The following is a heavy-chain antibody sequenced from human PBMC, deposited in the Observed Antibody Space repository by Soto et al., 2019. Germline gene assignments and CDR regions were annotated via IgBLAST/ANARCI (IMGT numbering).Heavy chain of an antibody. CDR2: IYYSGST. D-gene: IGHD6-13*01. CDR1: GGSISSYY. Sequence: SETLSLTCTVSGGSISSYYWSWIRQPPGKGLEWIGYIYYSGSTNYNPSLKSRVTISVDTSKNQFSLKLSSVTAADTAVYYCARQGAAGNYYYYYMDVWGKGTKVTVSS. J-gene: IGHJ6*03. V-gene: IGHV4-59*08. CDR3: ARQGAAGNYYYYYMDV.